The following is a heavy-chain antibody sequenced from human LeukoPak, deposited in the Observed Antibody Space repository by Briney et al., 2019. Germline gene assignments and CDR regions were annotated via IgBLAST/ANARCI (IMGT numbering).Heavy chain of an antibody. V-gene: IGHV3-23*01. D-gene: IGHD3-9*01. CDR1: GFTFSSYG. CDR3: KTLTGYYTSDY. J-gene: IGHJ4*02. Sequence: GGSLRLSCAASGFTFSSYGMHWVRQAPGKGLEWVSAISGSGDYTYYADSARGRFAISRDNSRNTLYLQMNSLRAEDTAVYYCKTLTGYYTSDYWGQGTLVTVSS. CDR2: ISGSGDYT.